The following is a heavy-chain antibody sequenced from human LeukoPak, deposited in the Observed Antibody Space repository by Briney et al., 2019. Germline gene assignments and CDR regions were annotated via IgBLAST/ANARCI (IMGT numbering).Heavy chain of an antibody. J-gene: IGHJ4*02. CDR2: IGGRDGST. Sequence: GGSLRLSCAASGFTVSSNYMSWVRQAPGKGLEWVSAIGGRDGSTYYADSVKGRFTISRDNSKNTLYVQMNSLRAEDTAVYYCAKGHYYGSGSLDYWGQGTLVTVSS. CDR3: AKGHYYGSGSLDY. D-gene: IGHD3-10*01. CDR1: GFTVSSNY. V-gene: IGHV3-23*01.